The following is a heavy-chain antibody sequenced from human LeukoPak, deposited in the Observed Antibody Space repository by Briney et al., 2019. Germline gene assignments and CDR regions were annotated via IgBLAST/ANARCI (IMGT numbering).Heavy chain of an antibody. J-gene: IGHJ6*02. CDR1: GFTFSSYS. CDR2: ISSSSSTI. V-gene: IGHV3-48*01. CDR3: ARAGYCSSTSCSQTYYYYGMDV. D-gene: IGHD2-2*01. Sequence: GVSLRLSCAASGFTFSSYSMNWVRQAPGKGLEWVSYISSSSSTIYYADTVKGRFTISRDNAKNSLYLQMNSLRAEDTAVYYCARAGYCSSTSCSQTYYYYGMDVWGQGTTVTVSS.